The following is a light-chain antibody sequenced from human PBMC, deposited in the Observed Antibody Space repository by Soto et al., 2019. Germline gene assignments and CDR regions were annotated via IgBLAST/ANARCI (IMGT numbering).Light chain of an antibody. Sequence: EIVLTQSPCTLSLSQGERATLSCRASQSISSNLAWYQQKPGQAPRLLIYGASSRATGIPDRFSGSGSGTDFTLTISRLEPEDFAVYYCQQYGSSPWTFGQGTKVDIK. V-gene: IGKV3-20*01. CDR3: QQYGSSPWT. CDR2: GAS. CDR1: QSISSN. J-gene: IGKJ1*01.